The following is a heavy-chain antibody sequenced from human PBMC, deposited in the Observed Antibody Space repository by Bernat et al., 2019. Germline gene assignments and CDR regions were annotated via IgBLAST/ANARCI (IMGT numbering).Heavy chain of an antibody. Sequence: VQLVESGGGVVQPGRSLRLSCAASGFTFSSYWMHWVRQAPGKGLVWVSRINSDGSSTSHADSVKGRFTSSRDNAKNTLYLQMNSLRAEDTAVYYCAREGGVKLPTYYYYMDVWGKGTTVTVSS. D-gene: IGHD4-23*01. J-gene: IGHJ6*03. V-gene: IGHV3-74*01. CDR1: GFTFSSYW. CDR3: AREGGVKLPTYYYYMDV. CDR2: INSDGSST.